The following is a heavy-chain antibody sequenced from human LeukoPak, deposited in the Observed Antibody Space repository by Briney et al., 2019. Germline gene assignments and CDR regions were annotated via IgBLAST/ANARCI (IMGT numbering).Heavy chain of an antibody. V-gene: IGHV4-59*01. D-gene: IGHD6-13*01. CDR2: IYYSEST. J-gene: IGHJ4*02. CDR1: GGSISSYY. Sequence: SETLSLTCTVSGGSISSYYWSWIRQPPGKGLEWIGYIYYSESTNYNPSLKSRVTISVDTSKNQFSLKLSSVAAADAAVYYCARVAGTGFYYFDYWGQGTLVTVSS. CDR3: ARVAGTGFYYFDY.